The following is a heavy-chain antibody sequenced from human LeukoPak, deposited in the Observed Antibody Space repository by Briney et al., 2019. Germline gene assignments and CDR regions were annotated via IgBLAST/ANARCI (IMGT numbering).Heavy chain of an antibody. D-gene: IGHD3-22*01. J-gene: IGHJ4*02. CDR3: AKGGPYSSGYPYDY. V-gene: IGHV3-23*01. CDR1: GYTFSSYA. Sequence: PGGSLRLSCAASGYTFSSYAMTWVRQAPGKGLEWVSGISGSGASTYYADPVKGRFSISRDNSRNTLYLQMNSLRAGDTAVYFCAKGGPYSSGYPYDYWGQGTLVSVSS. CDR2: ISGSGAST.